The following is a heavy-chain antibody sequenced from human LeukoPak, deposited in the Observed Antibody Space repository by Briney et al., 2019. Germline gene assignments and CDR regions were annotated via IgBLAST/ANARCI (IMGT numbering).Heavy chain of an antibody. J-gene: IGHJ4*02. CDR3: AKEADYYDSSGYVDY. D-gene: IGHD3-22*01. CDR2: ISSSSSYI. V-gene: IGHV3-23*01. Sequence: GGSLRLSCAASGFTFSSYAMSWVRQAPGKGLEWVSSISSSSSYIYYADSVKGRFTISRDNSKNTLYLQMNSLRAEDTAVYYCAKEADYYDSSGYVDYWGQGTLVTVSS. CDR1: GFTFSSYA.